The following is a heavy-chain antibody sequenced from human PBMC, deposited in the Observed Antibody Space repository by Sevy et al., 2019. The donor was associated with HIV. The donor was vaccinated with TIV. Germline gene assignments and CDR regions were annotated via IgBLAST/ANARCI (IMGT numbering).Heavy chain of an antibody. CDR1: GFTFSNFG. V-gene: IGHV3-30*02. D-gene: IGHD6-13*01. CDR2: IRYDGSTK. CDR3: ARDVAAAGTTAFDV. J-gene: IGHJ3*01. Sequence: GGSLRLSCAASGFTFSNFGMHWVRQAPGKGPEWVTFIRYDGSTKYYEDPVKGRFTISRDNSKNTLYLEMNSLRAEDTAVYYCARDVAAAGTTAFDVWGQGTMVTVSS.